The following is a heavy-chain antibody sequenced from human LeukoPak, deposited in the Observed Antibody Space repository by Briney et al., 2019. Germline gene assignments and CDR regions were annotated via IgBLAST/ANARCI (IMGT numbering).Heavy chain of an antibody. V-gene: IGHV1-2*02. CDR1: GYSFTGYY. Sequence: VASVKVSCKASGYSFTGYYGHWVRQAPGLGLEWMGSINPNSGDTNYAQKFQGRVTMTRDTSISTAYMELSRLRSDDTAVYYCARDYCGGDCFPDYWGQGTLVTVSS. D-gene: IGHD2-21*02. CDR3: ARDYCGGDCFPDY. J-gene: IGHJ4*02. CDR2: INPNSGDT.